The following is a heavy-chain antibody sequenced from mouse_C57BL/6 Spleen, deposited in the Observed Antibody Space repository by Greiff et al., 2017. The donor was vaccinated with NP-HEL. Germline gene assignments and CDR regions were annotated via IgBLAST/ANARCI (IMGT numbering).Heavy chain of an antibody. V-gene: IGHV1-69*01. CDR3: ARALDGYPFAY. J-gene: IGHJ3*01. Sequence: VQLQQPGAELVMPGASVKLSCKASGYTFTSYWMHWVKQRPGQGLEWIGEIDPSDSYTNYNQKFKGKSTLTVDKSSSTAYMQLSSLTSEDSAVYYCARALDGYPFAYWGQGTLVTVSA. CDR2: IDPSDSYT. CDR1: GYTFTSYW. D-gene: IGHD2-3*01.